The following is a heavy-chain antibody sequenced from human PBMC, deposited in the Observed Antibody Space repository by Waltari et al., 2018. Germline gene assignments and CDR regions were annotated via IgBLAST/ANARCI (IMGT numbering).Heavy chain of an antibody. Sequence: QVQLQESGPGLVKPSETLSLTCTVSGGSISSYYWSWIRQPPGKGLEWSGYIYYSGSTNHNPSLKSRVTISVDTSKNQFSLKLSSVTAADTAVYYCARGGTGITGTTLADYWGQGTLVTVSS. J-gene: IGHJ4*02. CDR3: ARGGTGITGTTLADY. CDR1: GGSISSYY. V-gene: IGHV4-59*01. CDR2: IYYSGST. D-gene: IGHD1-20*01.